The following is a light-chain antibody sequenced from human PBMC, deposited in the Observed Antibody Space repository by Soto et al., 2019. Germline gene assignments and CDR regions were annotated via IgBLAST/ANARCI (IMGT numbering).Light chain of an antibody. V-gene: IGKV3-15*01. CDR2: DTS. CDR1: EDFGTK. J-gene: IGKJ5*01. CDR3: NQYKNWPPFT. Sequence: ERATRSCIATEDFGTKLAWYQHKPAHSPRHVIYDTSTRATGIPDRFSGSGSGTEFTLTISSLQSEDFAVYYCNQYKNWPPFTFGQGTRLEIK.